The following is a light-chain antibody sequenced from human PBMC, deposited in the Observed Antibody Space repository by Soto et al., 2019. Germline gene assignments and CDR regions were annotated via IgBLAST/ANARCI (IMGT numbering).Light chain of an antibody. J-gene: IGKJ2*01. CDR3: QVRTDWPPFKYT. CDR1: QSITGN. CDR2: DAS. Sequence: EIVMTQSPATLSVSPGERATLSCRASQSITGNLTWYQQKPGQAPRLLIYDASTRATGIPARFSGSGSGTEFTLTISSLQSEDFAVYYCQVRTDWPPFKYTFGQGTKLEVK. V-gene: IGKV3-15*01.